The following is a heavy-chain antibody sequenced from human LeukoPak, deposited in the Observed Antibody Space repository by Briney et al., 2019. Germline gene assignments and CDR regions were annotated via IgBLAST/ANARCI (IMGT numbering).Heavy chain of an antibody. D-gene: IGHD2-2*03. Sequence: TRGSLRLSCAASGFTFSSYGMHWVRQAPGKGLEWVAVIWYDGSNKYYADSVKGRFTISRDNSKNTLYLQMNSLRAEDTAVYYCARGLDIVVVPAANERDNWFDPWGQGTLVTVSS. CDR2: IWYDGSNK. V-gene: IGHV3-33*01. J-gene: IGHJ5*02. CDR3: ARGLDIVVVPAANERDNWFDP. CDR1: GFTFSSYG.